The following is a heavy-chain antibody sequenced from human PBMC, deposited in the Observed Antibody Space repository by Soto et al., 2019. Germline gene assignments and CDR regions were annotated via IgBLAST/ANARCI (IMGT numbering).Heavy chain of an antibody. D-gene: IGHD1-26*01. CDR1: GGTFSSYA. CDR2: IIPIFGTA. V-gene: IGHV1-69*13. J-gene: IGHJ6*02. Sequence: GASVKVSCKASGGTFSSYAISWVRQAPGQGREWMGGIIPIFGTANYAQKFQGRVTISADESTSTAYMELSSLRSEDTAVYYCARDITALWDSGSPGDYYYGMDVWGQGTLVTVSS. CDR3: ARDITALWDSGSPGDYYYGMDV.